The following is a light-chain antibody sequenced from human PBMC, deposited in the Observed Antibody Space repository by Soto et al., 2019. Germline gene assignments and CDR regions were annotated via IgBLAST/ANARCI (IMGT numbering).Light chain of an antibody. V-gene: IGKV1-27*01. CDR3: QKYDSAPAWT. CDR2: AAS. J-gene: IGKJ1*01. CDR1: QDISNY. Sequence: DIQMTQSPSSLSAAVGDRVTIACRASQDISNYLAWYQQKPGRAPKLLIFAASTLQSGVPSRFSGSGSGTEFTLPISSLQPEDVATYYCQKYDSAPAWTFGQGTKVEIK.